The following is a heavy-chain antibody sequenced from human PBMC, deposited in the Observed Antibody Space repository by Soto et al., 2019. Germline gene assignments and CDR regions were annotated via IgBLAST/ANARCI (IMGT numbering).Heavy chain of an antibody. V-gene: IGHV1-18*01. D-gene: IGHD6-6*01. J-gene: IGHJ6*02. Sequence: QVHLVQSGAEVKKPGASVKVSCKASNETLTTYGISWVRQAPGQGLEWMGWVSGYSGHSSSAQEFQDRVIMTTDTVTNTAYMELRSLTSDDSAVYFCARDSSSSGYYYGMDVWGQGTKVTVSS. CDR1: NETLTTYG. CDR2: VSGYSGHS. CDR3: ARDSSSSGYYYGMDV.